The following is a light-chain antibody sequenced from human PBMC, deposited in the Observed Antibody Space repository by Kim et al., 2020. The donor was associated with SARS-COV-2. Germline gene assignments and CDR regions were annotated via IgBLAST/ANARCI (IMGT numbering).Light chain of an antibody. CDR2: GSD. CDR1: GSSIGRNT. J-gene: IGLJ3*02. V-gene: IGLV1-44*01. Sequence: QSVLTQAPSASASPGQRVTISCSGSGSSIGRNTVKWYQHLPGTAPKLLIYGSDQRPSGVPDRFSGSKSGSSASLAISGLQSEDEGDYYCATWDDSLNGWVFGGGTQLTVL. CDR3: ATWDDSLNGWV.